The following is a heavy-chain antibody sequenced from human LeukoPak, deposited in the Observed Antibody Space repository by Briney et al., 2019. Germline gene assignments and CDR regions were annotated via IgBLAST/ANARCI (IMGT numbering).Heavy chain of an antibody. Sequence: ASVKVSCKASGYTFTSYGISWVRQAPGQGLKWMGWISAYNGNTNYAQKLQGRVTMTTDTSTSTAYMEPRSLRSDDTAVYYCARHGGYDYHYYYYMDVWGKGTTVTVSS. CDR2: ISAYNGNT. V-gene: IGHV1-18*01. CDR3: ARHGGYDYHYYYYMDV. D-gene: IGHD5-12*01. J-gene: IGHJ6*03. CDR1: GYTFTSYG.